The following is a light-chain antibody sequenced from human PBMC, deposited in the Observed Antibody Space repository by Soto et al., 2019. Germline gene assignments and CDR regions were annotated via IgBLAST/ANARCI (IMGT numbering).Light chain of an antibody. Sequence: PGERVTLSCRARQSVNSSFLTWYQQKPGQAPRLLIYGASTRATNIPARFSGSGSGTDFTLTISSLQPEDFAVYYCQQDYKLPHLTFGGGTKVEIK. CDR2: GAS. CDR3: QQDYKLPHLT. V-gene: IGKV3D-7*01. CDR1: QSVNSSF. J-gene: IGKJ4*01.